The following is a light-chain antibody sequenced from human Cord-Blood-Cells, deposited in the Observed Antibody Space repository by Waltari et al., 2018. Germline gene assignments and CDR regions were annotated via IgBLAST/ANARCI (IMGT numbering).Light chain of an antibody. CDR2: GNS. CDR1: SSNIGAGYD. J-gene: IGLJ1*01. CDR3: QSYDSSLSGYV. V-gene: IGLV1-40*01. Sequence: QSVLTQPPSVSGAPGQRVTISCTGSSSNIGAGYDVHWYQQLPVTAPKLLIYGNSHRPSGVPDRFSGSKSGTSASLAITGLQAEDEADYYCQSYDSSLSGYVFGTGTKVTVL.